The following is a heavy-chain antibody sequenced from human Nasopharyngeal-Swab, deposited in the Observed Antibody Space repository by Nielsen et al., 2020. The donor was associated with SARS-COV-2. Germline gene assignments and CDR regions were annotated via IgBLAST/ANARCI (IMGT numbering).Heavy chain of an antibody. CDR2: INPNSGGT. V-gene: IGHV1-2*04. Sequence: ASVKVSCKASGYTFTSYYMHWVRQAPGQGLEWMGWINPNSGGTNYAQKFQGWVTMTRDTSISTAYMELSRLRSDDTAVYYCARGRSPLRFLEWHKTQRRFAFDIWGQGTTVTVSS. CDR3: ARGRSPLRFLEWHKTQRRFAFDI. J-gene: IGHJ3*02. D-gene: IGHD3-3*01. CDR1: GYTFTSYY.